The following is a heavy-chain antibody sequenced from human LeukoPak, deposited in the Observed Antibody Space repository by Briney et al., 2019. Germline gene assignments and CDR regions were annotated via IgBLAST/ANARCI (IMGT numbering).Heavy chain of an antibody. J-gene: IGHJ4*02. CDR3: ARYVPVKTGTTRASFDY. D-gene: IGHD1-1*01. CDR2: INQSGST. Sequence: SETLSLTCSVYGGSFSDYDWSWIRQPPGKGLEWIGEINQSGSTNENPSLKSRVTMSVDTSKSQFSLNLRSVTATDTAVYYCARYVPVKTGTTRASFDYWDQGILVTVSS. CDR1: GGSFSDYD. V-gene: IGHV4-34*01.